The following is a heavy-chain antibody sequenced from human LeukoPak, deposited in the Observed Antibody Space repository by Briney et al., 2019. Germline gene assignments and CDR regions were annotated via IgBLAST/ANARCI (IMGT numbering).Heavy chain of an antibody. J-gene: IGHJ3*02. D-gene: IGHD6-19*01. Sequence: GGSLRLSCAASGFTFSSSGMHWVRQTPGKGLEWVAFIRYDGSDKSYADSVKGRFTISRDNSKNTVHLQINSLRAEDTAVYYCARDGGIAVAGDAFDIWGQGTMVTVSS. CDR2: IRYDGSDK. CDR3: ARDGGIAVAGDAFDI. CDR1: GFTFSSSG. V-gene: IGHV3-30*02.